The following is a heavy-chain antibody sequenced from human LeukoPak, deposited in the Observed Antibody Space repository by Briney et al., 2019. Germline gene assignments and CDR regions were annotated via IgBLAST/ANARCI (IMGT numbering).Heavy chain of an antibody. CDR2: ISSSSSTI. J-gene: IGHJ4*02. Sequence: GGSLRLSCAASGFTFSSYSMNWVRQAPGKGLEWVSYISSSSSTIYYADSVKGRFTISRDNAKNSLYLRMNSLRAEDTAVYYCARGTTFDYWGQGTLVTVSS. V-gene: IGHV3-48*04. D-gene: IGHD2/OR15-2a*01. CDR3: ARGTTFDY. CDR1: GFTFSSYS.